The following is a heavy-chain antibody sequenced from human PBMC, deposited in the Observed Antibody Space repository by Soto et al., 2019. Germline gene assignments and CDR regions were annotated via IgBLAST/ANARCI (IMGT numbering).Heavy chain of an antibody. Sequence: EVQLVESGGGLVQPGESLRLSCAASGFTFSSYWMHWVRQAPGKGLVWVSRINSDGSSTSYAGSVKGRFTISRDNAKNTLYMQMNGLGAEDRAVYYCVRTSLVVAAATREDYWGQGTLVTVSS. CDR1: GFTFSSYW. V-gene: IGHV3-74*01. CDR2: INSDGSST. CDR3: VRTSLVVAAATREDY. J-gene: IGHJ4*02. D-gene: IGHD2-15*01.